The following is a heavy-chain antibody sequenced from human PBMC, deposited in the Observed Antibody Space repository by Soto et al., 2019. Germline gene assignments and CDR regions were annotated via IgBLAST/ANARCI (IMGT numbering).Heavy chain of an antibody. CDR3: AAFLGAYWYFDL. D-gene: IGHD1-26*01. Sequence: SLTCTVSGGSISSGDYYWSWIRQPPGQGLEWIGYIYYSGSTYYNPSLRSRLTMSVDTSKNQFSLKLSSVTAADTAVYYCAAFLGAYWYFDLWGRGTLVTVSS. CDR2: IYYSGST. V-gene: IGHV4-30-4*01. CDR1: GGSISSGDYY. J-gene: IGHJ2*01.